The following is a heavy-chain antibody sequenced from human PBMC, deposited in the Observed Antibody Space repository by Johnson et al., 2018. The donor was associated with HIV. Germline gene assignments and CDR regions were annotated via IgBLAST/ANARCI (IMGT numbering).Heavy chain of an antibody. V-gene: IGHV3-66*01. CDR3: ARNEYSNYGGRDAFDI. CDR2: IYSGGST. Sequence: VQLVESGGGLVQPGGSLRLSCAASGFTVSSNYMSWVRQAPGKGLEWVSVIYSGGSTYYADSVKGRFTISRDNSKNTLYLQMNSLRAEDTAVYYCARNEYSNYGGRDAFDIWGQGTMVTVPS. D-gene: IGHD4-11*01. CDR1: GFTVSSNY. J-gene: IGHJ3*02.